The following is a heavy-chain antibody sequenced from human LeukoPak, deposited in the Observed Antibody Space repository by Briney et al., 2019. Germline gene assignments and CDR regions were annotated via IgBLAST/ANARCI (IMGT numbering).Heavy chain of an antibody. D-gene: IGHD3-9*01. CDR3: ARDQLRYFDWLLYNFDY. Sequence: ASVKVSCKASGYTFTGYYMHWVRQAPGQGLEWMGWINPNSGGTNYAQKFQGRVTMTRDTSISTAYMELSRLRSDDTAVYYCARDQLRYFDWLLYNFDYWGQGTLVTVSS. J-gene: IGHJ4*02. CDR1: GYTFTGYY. CDR2: INPNSGGT. V-gene: IGHV1-2*02.